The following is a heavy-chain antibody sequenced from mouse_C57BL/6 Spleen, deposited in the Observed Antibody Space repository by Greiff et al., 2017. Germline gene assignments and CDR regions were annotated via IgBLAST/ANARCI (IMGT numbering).Heavy chain of an antibody. D-gene: IGHD2-5*01. CDR1: GYTFTSYW. CDR2: IDPSDSST. V-gene: IGHV1-69*01. Sequence: QVQLQQPGAELVMPGASVKLSCKASGYTFTSYWMHWVKQRPGQGLEWIGEIDPSDSSTNYNPNFKGKSTLTVYKASSTAYMQISSLTSEDSAVYYCAYSNLDYWGQGTTLTVSS. CDR3: AYSNLDY. J-gene: IGHJ2*01.